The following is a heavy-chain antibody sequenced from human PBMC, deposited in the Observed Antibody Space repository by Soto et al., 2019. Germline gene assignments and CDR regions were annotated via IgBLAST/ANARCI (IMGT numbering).Heavy chain of an antibody. CDR3: ARGGLKELDDLLTGYPV. Sequence: SETLSLTCTVSGGSISSYYWSWIRQPPGKGLEWIGYIYYSGSTNYNPSLKSRVTISVDTSKNQFSLKLSSVTAADTAVYYCARGGLKELDDLLTGYPVWGQGTTVNVSS. D-gene: IGHD3-9*01. V-gene: IGHV4-59*01. CDR2: IYYSGST. CDR1: GGSISSYY. J-gene: IGHJ6*02.